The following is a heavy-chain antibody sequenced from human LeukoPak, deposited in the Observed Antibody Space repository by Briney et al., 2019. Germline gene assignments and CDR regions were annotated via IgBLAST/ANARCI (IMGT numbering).Heavy chain of an antibody. V-gene: IGHV1-46*01. CDR3: ARGQYYYDSSGYHDAFDI. Sequence: ASVKVSCKASGYTFTNYYIHWVRQAPGQGLEWLGIINPSGSSTSYAQKFQDRVTMTSDPSTSTVYMELSSLRSEDTAVYYCARGQYYYDSSGYHDAFDIWGQGTLVTVSS. CDR2: INPSGSST. J-gene: IGHJ3*02. CDR1: GYTFTNYY. D-gene: IGHD3-22*01.